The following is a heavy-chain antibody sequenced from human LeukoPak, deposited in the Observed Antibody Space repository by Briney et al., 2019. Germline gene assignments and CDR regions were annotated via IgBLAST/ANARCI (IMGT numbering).Heavy chain of an antibody. CDR2: ISSGSSTI. CDR1: GFTFSSYG. J-gene: IGHJ4*02. V-gene: IGHV3-48*01. D-gene: IGHD4-23*01. Sequence: GGSLRLSCAASGFTFSSYGMHWVRQAPGKGLEWVSYISSGSSTIYYADSVKGRFTISRDNSKNTLYLQMNSLRAEDTAVYYCARGLATVVTTRAGLFDYWGQGTLVTVSS. CDR3: ARGLATVVTTRAGLFDY.